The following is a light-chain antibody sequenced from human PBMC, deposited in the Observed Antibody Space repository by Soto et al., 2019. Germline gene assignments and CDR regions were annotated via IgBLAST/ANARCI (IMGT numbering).Light chain of an antibody. CDR1: QSITTY. CDR3: QQIYSAPLT. V-gene: IGKV1-39*01. Sequence: DIQRTLSPSSLSASVGDRVTITCRASQSITTYLNWYRQKPGKAPKLLIYAASSLQSGVPSRFSGSGSETEFTLSISSLQPEDFATYFCQQIYSAPLTFGGGTKV. CDR2: AAS. J-gene: IGKJ4*01.